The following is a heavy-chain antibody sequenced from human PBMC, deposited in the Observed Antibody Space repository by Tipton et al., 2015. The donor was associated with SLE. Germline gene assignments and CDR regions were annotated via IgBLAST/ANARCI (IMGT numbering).Heavy chain of an antibody. CDR1: GFTFSSYD. J-gene: IGHJ2*01. D-gene: IGHD7-27*01. CDR3: AREMGTPGNCFFDL. Sequence: SLRLSCAASGFTFSSYDMHWVRQVTGKGPEWVSGISTAGDTNYPGSVKGRITISRDNAENSVYLQINSLSAGDTAVYYCAREMGTPGNCFFDLWGRGTLVIVSA. V-gene: IGHV3-13*01. CDR2: ISTAGDT.